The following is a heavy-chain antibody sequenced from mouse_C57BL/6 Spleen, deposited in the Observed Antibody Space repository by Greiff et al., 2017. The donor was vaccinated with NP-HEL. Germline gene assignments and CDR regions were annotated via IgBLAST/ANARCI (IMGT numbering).Heavy chain of an antibody. CDR1: GYAFTNYL. J-gene: IGHJ2*01. CDR2: INPGSGGT. V-gene: IGHV1-54*01. D-gene: IGHD2-2*01. CDR3: ARYGYDNYFDY. Sequence: QVQLKESGAELVRPGTSVKVSCKASGYAFTNYLIEWVKQRPGQGLEWIGVINPGSGGTNYNEKFKGKATLTADKSSSTAYMQLSSLTSEDSAVYFCARYGYDNYFDYWGQGTTLTVSS.